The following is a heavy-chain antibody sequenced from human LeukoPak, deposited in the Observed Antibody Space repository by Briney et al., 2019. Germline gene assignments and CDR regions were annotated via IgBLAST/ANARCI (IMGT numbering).Heavy chain of an antibody. Sequence: ASVKVSCKASGYTFTSYDINWVRQATGQGLEWMGWMNPNSGNTGYAQKFQGRVTMTRNTSISTAYMELCSLRSEDTAVYYCARGRGSSSWYDYWGQGTLVTVSS. CDR3: ARGRGSSSWYDY. CDR2: MNPNSGNT. D-gene: IGHD6-13*01. J-gene: IGHJ4*02. CDR1: GYTFTSYD. V-gene: IGHV1-8*01.